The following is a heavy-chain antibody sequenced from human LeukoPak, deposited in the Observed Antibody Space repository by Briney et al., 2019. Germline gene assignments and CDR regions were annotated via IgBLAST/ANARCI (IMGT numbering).Heavy chain of an antibody. J-gene: IGHJ4*02. CDR1: GFTFSSYE. V-gene: IGHV3-48*03. Sequence: GGSLRLSCAASGFTFSSYEMNWVRQAPGKGLEWVSYISSSGSTIYYADSVKGRFTISRDNAKNSLYLQMNSLRAEDTAVYYCVKDRGGWSFDYWGPGTLVTVSS. D-gene: IGHD6-19*01. CDR3: VKDRGGWSFDY. CDR2: ISSSGSTI.